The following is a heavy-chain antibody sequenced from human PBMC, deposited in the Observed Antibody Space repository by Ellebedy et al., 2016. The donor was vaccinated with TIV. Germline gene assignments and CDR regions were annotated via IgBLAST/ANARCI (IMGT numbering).Heavy chain of an antibody. V-gene: IGHV3-7*02. CDR2: IKQDGSEI. J-gene: IGHJ4*02. Sequence: GGSLRLSXVASGFIFSNYWVHWVRQAPGKGLEWVANIKQDGSEIYYVDSVKGRFTISRDNARNSLYLEMNSLRVEDTAVYYCARRYFDYWGQGTLVTVSS. CDR3: ARRYFDY. CDR1: GFIFSNYW.